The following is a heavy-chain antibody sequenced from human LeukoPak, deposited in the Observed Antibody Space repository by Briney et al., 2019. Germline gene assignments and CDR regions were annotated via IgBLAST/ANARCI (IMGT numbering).Heavy chain of an antibody. CDR3: ARYGSGTYSDDHFQH. J-gene: IGHJ1*01. D-gene: IGHD3-10*01. CDR1: GGSISGYY. V-gene: IGHV4-59*08. CDR2: IYYSGST. Sequence: SETLFLTCTVSGGSISGYYWSWIWQPPGKGLEWIGFIYYSGSTKYNPSLKSRVTISVDTSKNQFSLKLTSVTAADTAVYYCARYGSGTYSDDHFQHWGQGTLVTVSS.